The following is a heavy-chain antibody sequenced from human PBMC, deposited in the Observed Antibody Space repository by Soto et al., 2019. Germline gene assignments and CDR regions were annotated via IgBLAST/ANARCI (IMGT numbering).Heavy chain of an antibody. CDR1: GGTFSSYA. D-gene: IGHD6-13*01. V-gene: IGHV1-69*06. J-gene: IGHJ3*02. Sequence: PVKVSCKASGGTFSSYASSWVRQAPGQGLEWMGGIIPIFGTANYAQKFQGRVTITADKSTSTAYMELSSLRSEDTAVYYCARVTAAGTTAFDIWGQGTMVTVSS. CDR3: ARVTAAGTTAFDI. CDR2: IIPIFGTA.